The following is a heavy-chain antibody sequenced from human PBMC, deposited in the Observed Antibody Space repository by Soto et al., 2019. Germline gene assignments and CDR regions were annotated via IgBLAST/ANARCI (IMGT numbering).Heavy chain of an antibody. V-gene: IGHV2-5*02. J-gene: IGHJ4*02. CDR2: IYWDDDK. CDR3: THRQTYCGGNCYSGFDY. Sequence: QITLKESGPTLVKPTQTLTLTCTFPGFSLSTSGVGVGWIRQPPGKALEWLALIYWDDDKRYSPSLKSTLTITKDTAKNQVVLTITNMDPVDTATYYCTHRQTYCGGNCYSGFDYWGQGTLVTVSS. CDR1: GFSLSTSGVG. D-gene: IGHD2-21*02.